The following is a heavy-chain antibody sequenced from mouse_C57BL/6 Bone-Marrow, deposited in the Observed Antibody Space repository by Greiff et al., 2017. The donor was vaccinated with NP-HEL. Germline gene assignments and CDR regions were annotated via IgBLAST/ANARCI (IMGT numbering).Heavy chain of an antibody. V-gene: IGHV1-80*01. Sequence: VKLVESGAELVKPGASVKISCKASGYEFSNYWMNWVEQRPGKGLEWIGQIYPGDGDTNYNGKFKDKATLTADKSSSTAYMQLSRLTSEDSAVYFCARGAYWGQGTLVTVSA. CDR3: ARGAY. J-gene: IGHJ3*01. CDR2: IYPGDGDT. CDR1: GYEFSNYW.